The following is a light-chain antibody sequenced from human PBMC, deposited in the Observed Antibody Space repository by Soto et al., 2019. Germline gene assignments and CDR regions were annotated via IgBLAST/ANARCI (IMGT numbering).Light chain of an antibody. CDR1: QSRGSNF. CDR2: ASS. J-gene: IGKJ5*01. CDR3: QLYGISPH. V-gene: IGKV3-20*01. Sequence: EIVLTHSPGTLSLSPGERATLSFNTSQSRGSNFLAWYQHKPGQAPRLLIYASSNRATGIPDRFSGSASGTDFTLTINRLEPEDFAVYYCQLYGISPHFGQGTRLEIK.